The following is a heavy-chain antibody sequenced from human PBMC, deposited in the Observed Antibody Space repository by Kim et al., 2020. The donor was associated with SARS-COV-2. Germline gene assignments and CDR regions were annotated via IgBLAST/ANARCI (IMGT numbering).Heavy chain of an antibody. CDR1: GGSISSYY. V-gene: IGHV4-59*01. Sequence: SETLSLTCTVSGGSISSYYWSWIRQPPGKGLEWIGYIYYSGSTNYNPSLKSRVTISVDTSKNQFSLKLSSVTAADTAVYYCARGPGYSGYSDAFDIWGQGTMVTVSS. CDR2: IYYSGST. J-gene: IGHJ3*02. CDR3: ARGPGYSGYSDAFDI. D-gene: IGHD5-12*01.